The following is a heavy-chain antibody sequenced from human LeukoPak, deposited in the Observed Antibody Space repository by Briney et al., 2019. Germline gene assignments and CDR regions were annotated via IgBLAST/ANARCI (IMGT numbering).Heavy chain of an antibody. CDR2: IYSGGST. CDR3: AKFPPGGAVAGYFDY. D-gene: IGHD6-19*01. V-gene: IGHV3-53*01. J-gene: IGHJ4*02. Sequence: GGSLRLSCAASGFTVSSSYMSWVRQAPGKGLEWVSVIYSGGSTYYVDSVKGRFTISRDNSKNTLYLQMNSLRAEDTAVYYCAKFPPGGAVAGYFDYWGQGTLVTVSS. CDR1: GFTVSSSY.